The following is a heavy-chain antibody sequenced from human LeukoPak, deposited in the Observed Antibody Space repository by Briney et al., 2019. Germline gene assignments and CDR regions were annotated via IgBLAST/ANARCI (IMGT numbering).Heavy chain of an antibody. CDR1: GIPFSSYW. CDR2: IKQDGSEQ. Sequence: GALRLSCAASGIPFSSYWMSWVRPAPGKGLEWVANIKQDGSEQYYVDSVKGRFTISRDNAKNSLYLQMNSLRAEDTAVYYCARVLLWFAFDPWGQGTLVTVSS. D-gene: IGHD3-10*01. J-gene: IGHJ5*02. V-gene: IGHV3-7*01. CDR3: ARVLLWFAFDP.